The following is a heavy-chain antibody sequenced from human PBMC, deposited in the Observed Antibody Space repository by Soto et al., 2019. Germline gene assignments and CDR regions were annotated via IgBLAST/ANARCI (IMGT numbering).Heavy chain of an antibody. V-gene: IGHV1-69*08. J-gene: IGHJ5*02. Sequence: QVQLVQSGAEVKKPGSSVKVSCKASGGTFSSYTISWVRQAPGQGLEWMGRIIPILGIANYAQKFQGRVTITADKSTSTAYMELSSLRSEDTAVYYCARDQLRYFDWLLYDTYNWFDPWGQGTLVTVSS. CDR2: IIPILGIA. CDR1: GGTFSSYT. D-gene: IGHD3-9*01. CDR3: ARDQLRYFDWLLYDTYNWFDP.